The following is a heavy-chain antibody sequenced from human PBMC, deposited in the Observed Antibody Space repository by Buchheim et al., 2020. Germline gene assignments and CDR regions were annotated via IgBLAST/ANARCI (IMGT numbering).Heavy chain of an antibody. Sequence: EVQLVESGGGLVQPGGSLRLSCAASGFTFSSYEMNWVRQAPGKGLEWVSYISSSGSTIYYADSVKGRFTISRDNAKNSLYLQMNSLRAEDTAAYYCASGEQQLVGENYYGMDVWGQGTT. J-gene: IGHJ6*02. CDR3: ASGEQQLVGENYYGMDV. CDR1: GFTFSSYE. D-gene: IGHD6-13*01. V-gene: IGHV3-48*03. CDR2: ISSSGSTI.